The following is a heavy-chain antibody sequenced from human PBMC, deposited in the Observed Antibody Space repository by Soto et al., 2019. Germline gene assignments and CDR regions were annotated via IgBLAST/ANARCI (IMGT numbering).Heavy chain of an antibody. V-gene: IGHV3-33*01. CDR3: ARDQGYLDY. CDR2: IWFDGSKQ. Sequence: QGQVVESGGGVVQPGRSLRLSCVASGFTFSSHGMHWVRQAPGKGLEWLAVIWFDGSKQNYADSVKGRFTISRDNSKNTLYLQMNSLRVEDTAVYYCARDQGYLDYWDQGTLVTVSS. J-gene: IGHJ4*02. CDR1: GFTFSSHG.